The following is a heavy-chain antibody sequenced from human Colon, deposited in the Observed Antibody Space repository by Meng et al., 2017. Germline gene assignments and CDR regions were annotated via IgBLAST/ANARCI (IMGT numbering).Heavy chain of an antibody. D-gene: IGHD6-19*01. J-gene: IGHJ4*02. CDR3: ARHGGWHFDY. CDR1: GGSISSSQW. V-gene: IGHV4-4*02. Sequence: QVQLQGSGPGLVEPSGTLSLTCEVSGGSISSSQWWSGVRQPPGKGLEWIGQIYLGGSPAYSPSLESRITMSVDKSNNQFSLRLRSVTAADTAVYYCARHGGWHFDYWGQGTLVTVSS. CDR2: IYLGGSP.